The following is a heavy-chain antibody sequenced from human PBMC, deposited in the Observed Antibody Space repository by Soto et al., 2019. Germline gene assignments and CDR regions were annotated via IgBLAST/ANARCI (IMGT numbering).Heavy chain of an antibody. V-gene: IGHV1-18*01. CDR1: GYTFTSYG. CDR3: ARAKTYYYDSSGSDYFDY. CDR2: ISGYNGNT. D-gene: IGHD3-22*01. J-gene: IGHJ4*02. Sequence: QVQLVQSGAEVKKPGASVKVSCKASGYTFTSYGISWVRQAPGQGLEWMGWISGYNGNTNYAQNLQGRVTMTTDTSTSTAYMELRSLRSDDTAVYYCARAKTYYYDSSGSDYFDYWGQGTLVTVSS.